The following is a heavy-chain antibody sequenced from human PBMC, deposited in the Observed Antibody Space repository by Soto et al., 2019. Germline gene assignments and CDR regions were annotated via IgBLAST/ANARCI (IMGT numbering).Heavy chain of an antibody. Sequence: QITLKESGPTLVKPTQTLTLTCTFSGFSLSTGGVGVGWIRQPPGKALEWLALIYWDDDKRYSPSLKSRLTITKDTTKNQVVLTKTNMDPVDTATYYCAHRLYSSAWPWDSGVFDYWGQGTLVTVSS. V-gene: IGHV2-5*02. CDR3: AHRLYSSAWPWDSGVFDY. CDR1: GFSLSTGGVG. CDR2: IYWDDDK. J-gene: IGHJ4*02. D-gene: IGHD6-19*01.